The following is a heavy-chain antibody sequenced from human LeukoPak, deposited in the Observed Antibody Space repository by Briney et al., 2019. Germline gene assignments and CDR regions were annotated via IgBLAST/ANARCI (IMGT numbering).Heavy chain of an antibody. CDR3: AKDRGTMVRGVPGAFDI. D-gene: IGHD3-10*01. Sequence: PGRSLRLSCAASGFTFDDYAMHWVRQAPGKGLEWVSGISWNSGSIGYADSVKGRFTISRDNAKNSLYLQMNSLRAEDTALYYCAKDRGTMVRGVPGAFDIWGQGTMVTVSS. J-gene: IGHJ3*02. CDR1: GFTFDDYA. V-gene: IGHV3-9*01. CDR2: ISWNSGSI.